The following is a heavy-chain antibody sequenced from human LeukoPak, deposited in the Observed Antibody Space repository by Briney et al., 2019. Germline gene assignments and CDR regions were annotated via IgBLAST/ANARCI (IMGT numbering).Heavy chain of an antibody. V-gene: IGHV4-59*11. Sequence: SETLSLICTVSGGSISGHYWTWVRQPPGEGLEWIGQIHYSGKADYNPSLRSRITISVDTSKNQMSLKVTSVTAADTAVYYCARFGVDYDMDVWGQGTTVTVS. D-gene: IGHD3-16*01. CDR1: GGSISGHY. J-gene: IGHJ6*02. CDR3: ARFGVDYDMDV. CDR2: IHYSGKA.